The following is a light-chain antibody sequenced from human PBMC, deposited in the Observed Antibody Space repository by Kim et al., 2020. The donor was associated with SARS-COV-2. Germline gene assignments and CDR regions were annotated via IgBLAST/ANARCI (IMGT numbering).Light chain of an antibody. CDR1: QTISSR. CDR2: EAS. CDR3: QQYNAYSAT. Sequence: SASVGDSVTMTCPAIQTISSRMAWYQQKPGKVPTLLIYEASTLESGVPSRFSGSRSGTEFTLTISSLQPDDFATYYCQQYNAYSATFGQGTKLEI. J-gene: IGKJ2*01. V-gene: IGKV1-5*03.